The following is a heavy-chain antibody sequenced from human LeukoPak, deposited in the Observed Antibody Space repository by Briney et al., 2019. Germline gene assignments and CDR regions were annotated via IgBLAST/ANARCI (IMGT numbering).Heavy chain of an antibody. CDR1: GFTVSSNY. J-gene: IGHJ3*02. Sequence: QPGGSLRLSCAASGFTVSSNYMSWVRQAPGKGLEWVSVIYSGGSTYYADSVRGRFTISRDNSKNTLYLQMNSLRAEDTAVYYCARGPQWLRVGGNAFDIWGQGTMVTVSS. V-gene: IGHV3-53*01. CDR2: IYSGGST. CDR3: ARGPQWLRVGGNAFDI. D-gene: IGHD5-12*01.